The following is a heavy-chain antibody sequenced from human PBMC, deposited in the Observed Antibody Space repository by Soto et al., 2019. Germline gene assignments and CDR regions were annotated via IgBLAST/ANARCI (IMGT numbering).Heavy chain of an antibody. J-gene: IGHJ2*01. CDR3: AKSLALLIWYFDL. V-gene: IGHV3-23*01. CDR2: ISGGGGST. Sequence: EVQLLESGGGLVQPGGSLRLSCAASGFTFSSYAMSWVRQAPGKGLEWVSAISGGGGSTYYADSVKGRFTISRDNSKNTLYLQMNSLRAEDTAVYYCAKSLALLIWYFDLWGRGTLVTVSS. D-gene: IGHD2-15*01. CDR1: GFTFSSYA.